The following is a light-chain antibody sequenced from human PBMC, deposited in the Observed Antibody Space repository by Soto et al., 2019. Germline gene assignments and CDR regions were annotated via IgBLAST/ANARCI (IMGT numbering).Light chain of an antibody. J-gene: IGLJ3*02. CDR3: SSYTSSSTPWV. V-gene: IGLV2-14*01. CDR1: SSDVGGYND. CDR2: EDS. Sequence: QSALTQPASVSGSPGQSITISCTGTSSDVGGYNDVSWYQQHPGKAPKLMIYEDSNRPSGVSNRFSGSKSGNTASLTISGLQAEDEADYYCSSYTSSSTPWVFGGGTKLTVL.